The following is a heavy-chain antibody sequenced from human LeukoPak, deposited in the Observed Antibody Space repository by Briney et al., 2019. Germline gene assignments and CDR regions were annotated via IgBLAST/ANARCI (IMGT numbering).Heavy chain of an antibody. CDR2: LSSTGINT. D-gene: IGHD2-15*01. CDR3: ARRYPAPTS. Sequence: AGGSLRLSCAASGFTFNTYAMTWLRQAPGKGLEWVSALSSTGINTYYADSVKGRFTISRDNSKNTLYLQMNSLRAEDTAVYYCARRYPAPTSWGQGTLVTVSS. J-gene: IGHJ4*02. CDR1: GFTFNTYA. V-gene: IGHV3-23*01.